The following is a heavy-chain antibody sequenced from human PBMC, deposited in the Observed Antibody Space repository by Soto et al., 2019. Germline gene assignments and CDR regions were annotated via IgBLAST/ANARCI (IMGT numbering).Heavy chain of an antibody. V-gene: IGHV4-34*01. CDR3: ARAEYYDFWSAPGLDY. CDR1: GGSFSGYY. D-gene: IGHD3-3*01. CDR2: INHSRST. J-gene: IGHJ4*02. Sequence: SETLSLTCAVYGGSFSGYYWSWIRQPPGKGLEWIGEINHSRSTNYNPSLKSRVTISVDTSKNQFSLKLSSVTAADTAVYYCARAEYYDFWSAPGLDYWGQGTLVTVSS.